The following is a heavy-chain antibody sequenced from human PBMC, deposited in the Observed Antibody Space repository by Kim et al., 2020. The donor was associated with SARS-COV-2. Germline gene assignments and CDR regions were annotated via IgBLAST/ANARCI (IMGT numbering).Heavy chain of an antibody. V-gene: IGHV1-2*06. CDR3: ARGYYDFWGFDY. CDR1: GYTFTGYY. CDR2: INPNSGGT. D-gene: IGHD3-3*01. J-gene: IGHJ4*02. Sequence: ASVKVSCKASGYTFTGYYMHWVRQAPGQGLEWMGRINPNSGGTNYAQKFQGRVTMTRDTSISTAYMELSRLRSDDTAVYYCARGYYDFWGFDYWGQGTLVTVSS.